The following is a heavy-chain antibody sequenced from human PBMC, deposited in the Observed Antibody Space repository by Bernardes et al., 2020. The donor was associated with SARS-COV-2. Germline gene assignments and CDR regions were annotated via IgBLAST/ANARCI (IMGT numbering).Heavy chain of an antibody. CDR1: GFTFSSSA. CDR2: ISGSGGST. V-gene: IGHV3-23*01. D-gene: IGHD2-2*01. J-gene: IGHJ6*02. CDR3: AKGGAPAAYYYYYGMDV. Sequence: AGSLSLSCAASGFTFSSSAMSWVRQAPGQGLEWVSAISGSGGSTYYADSVKGRFTISRDNSKNTLYLQMNSLRAEDTAVYYCAKGGAPAAYYYYYGMDVWGQGTTVTVSS.